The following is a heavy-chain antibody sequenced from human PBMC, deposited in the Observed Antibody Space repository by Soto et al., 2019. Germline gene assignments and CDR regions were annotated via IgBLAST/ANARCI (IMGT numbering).Heavy chain of an antibody. J-gene: IGHJ4*02. Sequence: EVQLVESGGGLVQPGGSLRLSCAASGFSFNSYWMHWLRQAPGKGLVWVSRINGEGTSTSHADSVKGRFTISRDNAKNTLYLAMNSLRVEATAVSYCAREYDWTTDYWGQGTLVTVSS. CDR1: GFSFNSYW. CDR2: INGEGTST. CDR3: AREYDWTTDY. V-gene: IGHV3-74*01. D-gene: IGHD1-1*01.